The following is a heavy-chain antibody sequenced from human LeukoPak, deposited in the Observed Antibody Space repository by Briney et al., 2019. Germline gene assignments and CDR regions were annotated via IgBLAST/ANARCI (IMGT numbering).Heavy chain of an antibody. CDR2: GTPMFGTR. J-gene: IGHJ4*02. CDR3: ARGVRGYYDSSGYYYDY. D-gene: IGHD3-22*01. Sequence: SVKVSCKASGDTLSSYAMSWVRQAPVQGLGWMGGGTPMFGTRNYAQKFHGRRAITDDESTNTVYMEVSSLRSEDTAMYHCARGVRGYYDSSGYYYDYWGQGTLVTVSS. V-gene: IGHV1-69*13. CDR1: GDTLSSYA.